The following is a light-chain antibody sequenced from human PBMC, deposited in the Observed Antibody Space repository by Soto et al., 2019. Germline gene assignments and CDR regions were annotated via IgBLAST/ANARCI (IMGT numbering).Light chain of an antibody. Sequence: VMTQSPATLSVFPGETATLSCRASQSVSSDLAWYQQRPSQAPRLLIYGASTRATGIPARFRGSGSGTEFRLTISSLQSEDFATYYCQQYNTWHPKMAFGRGTKVEIK. CDR1: QSVSSD. CDR3: QQYNTWHPKMA. V-gene: IGKV3-15*01. CDR2: GAS. J-gene: IGKJ1*01.